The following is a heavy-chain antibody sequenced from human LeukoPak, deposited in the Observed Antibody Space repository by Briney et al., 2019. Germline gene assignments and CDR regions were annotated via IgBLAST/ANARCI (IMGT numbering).Heavy chain of an antibody. V-gene: IGHV3-7*01. D-gene: IGHD2-15*01. J-gene: IGHJ3*02. CDR1: GFTFSDYY. CDR2: IKQDGSEK. CDR3: ARHRSGGSQDDAFDI. Sequence: GGSLRLSCAASGFTFSDYYMSWIRQAPGKGLEWVADIKQDGSEKYYVDSVKGRFTISRQNAKNSLFLQMNSLRAEDTAVYYCARHRSGGSQDDAFDIWGQGTMVTVSS.